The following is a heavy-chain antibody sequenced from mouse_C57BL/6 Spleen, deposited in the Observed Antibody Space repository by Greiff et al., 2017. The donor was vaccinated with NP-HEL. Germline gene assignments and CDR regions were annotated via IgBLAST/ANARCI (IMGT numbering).Heavy chain of an antibody. D-gene: IGHD2-4*01. CDR3: ARDLYDYDAVPYAMDY. V-gene: IGHV3-6*01. CDR1: GYSITSGYY. J-gene: IGHJ4*01. Sequence: VQLQQSGPGLVKPSQSLSLTCSVTGYSITSGYYWNWIRQFPGNKLEWMGYISYDGSNNYNPSLKNRISITRDTSKNQFFLKLNSVTTEDTATYYCARDLYDYDAVPYAMDYWGQGTSVTVSS. CDR2: ISYDGSN.